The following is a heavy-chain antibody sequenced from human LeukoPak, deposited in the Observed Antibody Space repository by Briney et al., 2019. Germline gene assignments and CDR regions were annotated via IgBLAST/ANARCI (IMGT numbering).Heavy chain of an antibody. CDR2: ISLDGSDK. J-gene: IGHJ4*02. V-gene: IGHV3-30*01. CDR1: GFTFSSYS. D-gene: IGHD3-22*01. CDR3: ARGRYYYDSSGYYFDY. Sequence: PGRSLRLSCAASGFTFSSYSMHWVRQAPGKGLEWVAVISLDGSDKYYADSVRGRITISRDKSNKTLYLQMNSLGAEDTAVYYCARGRYYYDSSGYYFDYWGQGTLVTVSS.